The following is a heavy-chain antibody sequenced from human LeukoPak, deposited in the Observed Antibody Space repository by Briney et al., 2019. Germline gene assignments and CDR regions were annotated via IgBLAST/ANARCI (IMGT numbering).Heavy chain of an antibody. J-gene: IGHJ5*02. CDR1: GYTFTGYY. Sequence: ALVKVSCKASGYTFTGYYMHWVRQAPGQGLEWMGWINPNSGGTNYAQKFQGRVTMTRDTSISTAYMELSRLRSDDTAVYYCARALVGATDWFDPWGQGTLVTVSS. V-gene: IGHV1-2*02. D-gene: IGHD1-26*01. CDR3: ARALVGATDWFDP. CDR2: INPNSGGT.